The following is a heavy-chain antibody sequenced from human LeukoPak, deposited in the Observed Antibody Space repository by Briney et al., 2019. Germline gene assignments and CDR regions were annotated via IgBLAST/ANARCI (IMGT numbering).Heavy chain of an antibody. CDR2: FGTRSTSV. CDR3: GKEVSGGFDF. D-gene: IGHD3-10*01. J-gene: IGHJ4*02. V-gene: IGHV3-21*01. Sequence: GGSLRLSCTASGFTFSGYSMNWIRQAPGKGLEWVSSFGTRSTSVYHAGSVKGRFAISRDNAKNSLYLQMNSLRAEDTALYYCGKEVSGGFDFWGQGTLVTVSS. CDR1: GFTFSGYS.